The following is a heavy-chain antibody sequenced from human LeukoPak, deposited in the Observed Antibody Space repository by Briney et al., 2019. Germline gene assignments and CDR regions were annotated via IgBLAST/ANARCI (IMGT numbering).Heavy chain of an antibody. CDR1: GYTFTGYY. D-gene: IGHD5-12*01. V-gene: IGHV1-2*02. Sequence: ASVKVSCKASGYTFTGYYVHWVRQAPGQGLEWMGWINPNSGGTNYAQKFQGRVTMTRDTSISTAYMELGRLRSDDTAVYYCARDPILSGYDFWGQGTLVTVSS. CDR2: INPNSGGT. CDR3: ARDPILSGYDF. J-gene: IGHJ4*02.